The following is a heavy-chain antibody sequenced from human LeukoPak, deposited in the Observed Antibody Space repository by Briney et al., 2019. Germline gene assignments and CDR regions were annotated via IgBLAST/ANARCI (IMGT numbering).Heavy chain of an antibody. CDR2: IRYDGSNK. J-gene: IGHJ4*02. CDR3: ANLNDYGDYQDY. Sequence: GGSLRLSCAASGFTFSSYGMHWVRQAPGKGLEWVAFIRYDGSNKYYADSVKGRFTISRDNSKNTLYLQMNSLRAEDTAVYYCANLNDYGDYQDYWGQGTLVTVSS. D-gene: IGHD4-17*01. V-gene: IGHV3-30*02. CDR1: GFTFSSYG.